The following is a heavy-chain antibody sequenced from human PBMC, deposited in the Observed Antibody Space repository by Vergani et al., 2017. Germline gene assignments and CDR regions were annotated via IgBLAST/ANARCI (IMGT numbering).Heavy chain of an antibody. V-gene: IGHV3-21*01. J-gene: IGHJ6*02. CDR2: ISSSSSYI. Sequence: EVQLVESGGGLVKPGGSLRLSCAASGFTFSSYSMNWVRQAPGKGLEWVSSISSSSSYIYYADSVKGRFTISRDNAKNSLYLQMNSLRAEDTAVDYCASLRGYYYYGMDVWGQGTTVTVSS. CDR1: GFTFSSYS. CDR3: ASLRGYYYYGMDV.